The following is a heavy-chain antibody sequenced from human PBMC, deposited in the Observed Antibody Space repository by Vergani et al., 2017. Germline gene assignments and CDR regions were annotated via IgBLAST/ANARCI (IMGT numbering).Heavy chain of an antibody. J-gene: IGHJ6*02. Sequence: QVQLVQSGAEVKKPGSSVKVSCKASGGTFSSYAISWVRQAPGQGLEWMGRIIPILGIANYAQKFQGRVTITADKSTSTAYMELSSLRSEDTAVYYCARGIYDTSRRYYGMDVWGQGTTVTVSS. CDR3: ARGIYDTSRRYYGMDV. CDR2: IIPILGIA. V-gene: IGHV1-69*04. CDR1: GGTFSSYA. D-gene: IGHD3-3*01.